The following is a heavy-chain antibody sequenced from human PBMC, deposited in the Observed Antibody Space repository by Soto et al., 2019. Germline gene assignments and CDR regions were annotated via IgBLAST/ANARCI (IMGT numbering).Heavy chain of an antibody. D-gene: IGHD2-15*01. Sequence: ASVKVSCKASGYTFISYAVHWVRQAPGQRLEWMGWINAGNGNTKYSQKFQGRVTITRDTSASTAYMELTSLRSEDTAVYYCARELQGLYYFDYWGQGTLVTVSS. CDR2: INAGNGNT. CDR1: GYTFISYA. V-gene: IGHV1-3*01. CDR3: ARELQGLYYFDY. J-gene: IGHJ4*02.